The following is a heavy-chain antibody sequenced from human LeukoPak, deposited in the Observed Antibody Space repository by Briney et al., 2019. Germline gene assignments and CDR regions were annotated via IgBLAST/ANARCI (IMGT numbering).Heavy chain of an antibody. CDR1: GYIFNKYG. CDR3: ARGRSAGSDAFDM. J-gene: IGHJ3*02. D-gene: IGHD6-19*01. CDR2: ISTYNGNT. Sequence: ASVKVSCKASGYIFNKYGISWVRQAPGQGLEWMGWISTYNGNTNYGQEVQGRVTMTIDTSTTTVYMEMRSLRSDDTGVYYCARGRSAGSDAFDMWGQGTMVIVSS. V-gene: IGHV1-18*01.